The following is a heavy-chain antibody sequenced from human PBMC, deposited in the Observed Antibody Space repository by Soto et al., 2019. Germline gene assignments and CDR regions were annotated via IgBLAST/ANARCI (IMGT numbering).Heavy chain of an antibody. CDR3: ARGESYSYGYGTLKYNWFDP. CDR1: GFTFSSYE. J-gene: IGHJ5*02. Sequence: LRLSCAASGFTFSSYEMNWVRQAPGKGLEWVSYISSSGSTIYYADSVKGRFTISRDNAKNSLYLQMNSLRAEDTAVYYCARGESYSYGYGTLKYNWFDPWGQGTLVTVSS. CDR2: ISSSGSTI. V-gene: IGHV3-48*03. D-gene: IGHD5-18*01.